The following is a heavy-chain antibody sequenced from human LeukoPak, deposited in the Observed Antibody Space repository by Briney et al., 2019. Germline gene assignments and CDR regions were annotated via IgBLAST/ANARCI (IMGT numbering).Heavy chain of an antibody. CDR2: IIPIFGTA. CDR3: ARGAAT. CDR1: GYTFTSYY. D-gene: IGHD5-18*01. V-gene: IGHV1-69*13. J-gene: IGHJ5*02. Sequence: SVKVSCKASGYTFTSYYMHWVRQAPGQGLEWMGGIIPIFGTANYAQKFQGRVTITADESTSTAYMELSSLRSEDTAVYYCARGAATWGQGTLVTVSS.